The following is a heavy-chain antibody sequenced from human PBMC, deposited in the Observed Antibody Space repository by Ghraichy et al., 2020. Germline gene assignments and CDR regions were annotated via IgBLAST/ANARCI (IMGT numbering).Heavy chain of an antibody. CDR1: GGSISSGGYY. CDR3: ARGPRKYYYDSSGYYPDAFDI. CDR2: IYYSGST. D-gene: IGHD3-22*01. V-gene: IGHV4-31*03. J-gene: IGHJ3*02. Sequence: SETLSLTCTVSGGSISSGGYYWSWIRQHPGKGLEWIGYIYYSGSTYYNPSLKSRVTISVDTSKNQFSLKLSSVTAADTAVYYCARGPRKYYYDSSGYYPDAFDIWGQGTMVTVSS.